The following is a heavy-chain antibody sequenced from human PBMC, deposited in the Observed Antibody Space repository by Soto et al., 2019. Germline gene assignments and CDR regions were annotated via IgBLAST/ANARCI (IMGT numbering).Heavy chain of an antibody. J-gene: IGHJ6*02. CDR1: GGTFNSYA. V-gene: IGHV1-69*13. Sequence: SVKVSCKASGGTFNSYAISWVRQAPGQGLEWMGGIIPIFGTANYAQKFQGRVTITADESTSKAYMELSSLRSEDTAVYYCARSLGMDYYYGMDVWGQGTPVTVSS. CDR2: IIPIFGTA. D-gene: IGHD7-27*01. CDR3: ARSLGMDYYYGMDV.